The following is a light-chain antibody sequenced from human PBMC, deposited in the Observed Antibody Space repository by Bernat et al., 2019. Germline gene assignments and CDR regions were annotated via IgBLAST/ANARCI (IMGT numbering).Light chain of an antibody. CDR2: DVS. J-gene: IGLJ1*01. V-gene: IGLV2-11*01. CDR1: SSDVGGYNY. CDR3: CSDAGSYTYV. Sequence: QSALTQPRPVSGSPGQSVTISCTGTSSDVGGYNYVSWYQQHAGKAPKLMIYDVSKRPSGVPDRFSGSKSGNTASLTISGLQAEDEADYYCCSDAGSYTYVFGTGTKVTVL.